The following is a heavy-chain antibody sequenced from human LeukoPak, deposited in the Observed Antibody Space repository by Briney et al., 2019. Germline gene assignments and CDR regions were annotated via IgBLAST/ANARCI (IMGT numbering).Heavy chain of an antibody. CDR3: AKRGATDAFDL. CDR2: ISGSGGST. J-gene: IGHJ3*01. D-gene: IGHD1-26*01. CDR1: GFTVSSYA. Sequence: GGSLRLSCAPSGFTVSSYAMSWARQAPGKGLEWVSAISGSGGSTYYAHSVKARLTISRDNSKNTLYLQMNSLRAEDTAVYYCAKRGATDAFDLWGQGTMVTVSS. V-gene: IGHV3-23*01.